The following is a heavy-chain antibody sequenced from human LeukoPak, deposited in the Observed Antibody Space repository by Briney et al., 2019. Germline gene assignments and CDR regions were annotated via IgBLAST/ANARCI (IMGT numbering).Heavy chain of an antibody. V-gene: IGHV5-51*01. CDR3: ASAENAMVRGVRGYAFDI. J-gene: IGHJ3*02. Sequence: GESLKISCKGSGYSFTSYWIGWMRQMPGKGLEWMGIIYPGDSDTRYSPSFQGQVSISADKSISTAYLQWSSLKASDTAMYYCASAENAMVRGVRGYAFDIWGQGTMVTVSS. CDR1: GYSFTSYW. D-gene: IGHD3-10*01. CDR2: IYPGDSDT.